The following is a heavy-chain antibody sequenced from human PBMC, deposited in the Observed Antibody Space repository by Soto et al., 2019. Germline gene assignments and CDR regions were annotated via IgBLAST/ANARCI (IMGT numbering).Heavy chain of an antibody. V-gene: IGHV1-46*03. CDR3: ARDRLWFGELLYEDAFDI. J-gene: IGHJ3*02. Sequence: APVKRSCKGSGYTFTSYYIHRGRQAPGQGPEWMGIINPSGGSTSYAQKFQGRVTMTRDTSTSTVYMELSSLRSEDTAVYYCARDRLWFGELLYEDAFDIWGQGTMVTVSS. D-gene: IGHD3-10*01. CDR2: INPSGGST. CDR1: GYTFTSYY.